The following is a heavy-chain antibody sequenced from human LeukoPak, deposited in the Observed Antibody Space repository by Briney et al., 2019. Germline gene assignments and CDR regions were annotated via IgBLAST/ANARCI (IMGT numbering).Heavy chain of an antibody. D-gene: IGHD5-12*01. CDR1: GFTFSSYA. J-gene: IGHJ4*02. V-gene: IGHV3-30*14. CDR2: ISYDGSNK. Sequence: GGSLRLSCAASGFTFSSYAMHWVRQAPGKGLEWVAVISYDGSNKYYADSVKGRFTISRDNSKNTLYLQMNSLRAEDTAVYYCARGLATIADWGQGTLVTVSS. CDR3: ARGLATIAD.